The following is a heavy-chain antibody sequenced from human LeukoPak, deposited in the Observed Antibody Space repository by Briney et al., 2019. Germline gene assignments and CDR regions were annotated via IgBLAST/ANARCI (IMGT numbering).Heavy chain of an antibody. J-gene: IGHJ6*03. CDR3: ARSYYYGSGQSYYYYMDV. D-gene: IGHD3-10*01. Sequence: GESLKISCKGSGYSFTSYRIGWVRQMPGKGLEWMGIIYPGDSDTRYSPSFQGQVTISADKSISTAYLQWSSLKASDTAMYYCARSYYYGSGQSYYYYMDVWGKGTTVTVSS. CDR2: IYPGDSDT. CDR1: GYSFTSYR. V-gene: IGHV5-51*01.